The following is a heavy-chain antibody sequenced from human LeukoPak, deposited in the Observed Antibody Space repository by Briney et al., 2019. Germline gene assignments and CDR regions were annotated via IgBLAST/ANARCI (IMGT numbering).Heavy chain of an antibody. D-gene: IGHD4/OR15-4a*01. Sequence: GGSLRLSCAASGFTFSSYAMSWVRQAPGKGLEWVSAISGSGGSTYYADSVKGRFTIYRDNSKNSLYLQMNSLRTEDTALYYCAKDMVGDYWYFDLLGRGTLVTVSS. CDR1: GFTFSSYA. J-gene: IGHJ2*01. V-gene: IGHV3-23*01. CDR3: AKDMVGDYWYFDL. CDR2: ISGSGGST.